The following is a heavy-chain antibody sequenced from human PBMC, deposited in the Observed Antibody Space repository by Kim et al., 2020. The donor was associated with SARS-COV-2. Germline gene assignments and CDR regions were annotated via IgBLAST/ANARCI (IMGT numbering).Heavy chain of an antibody. CDR3: ARDVYCSSTSCYSSSGFDP. D-gene: IGHD2-2*01. J-gene: IGHJ5*02. CDR2: TYYRSKWYN. Sequence: SQTLSLTCAISGDRVSSNSAAWNWIRQSPSRGLEWLGRTYYRSKWYNDYAVSVKSRITINPDTSKNQFSLQLNSVTPEDTAVYYCARDVYCSSTSCYSSSGFDPWGQGTLVTVSS. CDR1: GDRVSSNSAA. V-gene: IGHV6-1*01.